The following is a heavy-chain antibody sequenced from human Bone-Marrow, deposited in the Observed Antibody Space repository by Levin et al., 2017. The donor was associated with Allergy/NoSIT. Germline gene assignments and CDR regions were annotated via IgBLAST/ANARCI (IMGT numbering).Heavy chain of an antibody. J-gene: IGHJ4*02. V-gene: IGHV3-15*01. Sequence: GESLKISCAVSGFTFSNAWMSWARQAPGKGLEWVGRIKSKTDGGTTDYAAPVKGRFTISRDDSKNTVYLEMNSLKTEDTAMYYCSTTPRGSYWGQGTLVAVSS. CDR3: STTPRGSY. CDR1: GFTFSNAW. D-gene: IGHD2-15*01. CDR2: IKSKTDGGTT.